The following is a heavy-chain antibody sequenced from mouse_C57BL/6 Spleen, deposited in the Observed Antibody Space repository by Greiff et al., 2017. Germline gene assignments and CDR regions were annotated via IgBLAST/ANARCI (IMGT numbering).Heavy chain of an antibody. CDR1: GFTFSSYA. J-gene: IGHJ4*01. CDR3: TREDRDYSYAMDY. Sequence: EVKLEESGEGLVKPGGSLKLSCAASGFTFSSYAMSWVRQTPEKRLEWVAYISSGGDYIYYADTVKGRFTISRDNARNTLYLQMSSLKSEDTAMYYCTREDRDYSYAMDYWGQGTSVTVSS. CDR2: ISSGGDYI. D-gene: IGHD1-1*01. V-gene: IGHV5-9-1*02.